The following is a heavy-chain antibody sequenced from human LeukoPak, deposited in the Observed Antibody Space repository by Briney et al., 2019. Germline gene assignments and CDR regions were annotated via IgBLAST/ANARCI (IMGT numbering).Heavy chain of an antibody. CDR1: GGSISSYY. D-gene: IGHD2-15*01. J-gene: IGHJ4*02. V-gene: IGHV4-59*01. CDR2: IYYSGST. Sequence: SETLSLTCTVSGGSISSYYWSWIRQPPGKGLEWIGYIYYSGSTNYNPSLKSRVTISVDTSKNQFSLKLSSVTAADTAVYYCARGVPRYCSGGSCRPTAFDYWGQGTLVTVSS. CDR3: ARGVPRYCSGGSCRPTAFDY.